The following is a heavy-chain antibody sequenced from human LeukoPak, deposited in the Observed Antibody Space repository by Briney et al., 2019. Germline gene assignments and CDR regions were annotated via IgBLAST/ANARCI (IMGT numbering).Heavy chain of an antibody. CDR2: INPNSGGT. Sequence: GASVKVSCKASGYTFTGYYMHWVRQAPGQGLEWMGWINPNSGGTNYAQKFQGWVTMTRDTSISTAYMELRSLRSDDTAVYYCARAEYQRKGYYYYGMDVWGKGTTVTVSS. CDR3: ARAEYQRKGYYYYGMDV. V-gene: IGHV1-2*04. CDR1: GYTFTGYY. D-gene: IGHD2-2*01. J-gene: IGHJ6*04.